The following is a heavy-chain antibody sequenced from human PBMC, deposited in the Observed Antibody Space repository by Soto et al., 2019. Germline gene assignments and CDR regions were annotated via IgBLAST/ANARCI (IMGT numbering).Heavy chain of an antibody. CDR1: GGSFSGYY. J-gene: IGHJ4*02. V-gene: IGHV4-59*08. CDR3: ARQRRDFDY. CDR2: IFSSGST. Sequence: SETLSLTCAVYGGSFSGYYWSWIRQPPGKGLQWIGYIFSSGSTNYNPSLKSRVTISVDTSKNQFSLNLSSVTAADTAVYYCARQRRDFDYWGQGSLVTVSS.